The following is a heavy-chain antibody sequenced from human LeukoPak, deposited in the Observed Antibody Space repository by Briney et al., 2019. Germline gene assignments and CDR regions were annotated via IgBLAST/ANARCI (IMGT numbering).Heavy chain of an antibody. CDR2: ISGSGGST. V-gene: IGHV3-23*01. CDR3: AKDWRYCSSTSCYTGWFDP. Sequence: GGSLRLSCAASGFTFSSYAMSWVRQAPGKGLEWVSAISGSGGSTYYADSVKGRFTISRDNSKNTLYPQMNSLRAEDTAVYYCAKDWRYCSSTSCYTGWFDPWGQGTLVTVSS. J-gene: IGHJ5*02. CDR1: GFTFSSYA. D-gene: IGHD2-2*02.